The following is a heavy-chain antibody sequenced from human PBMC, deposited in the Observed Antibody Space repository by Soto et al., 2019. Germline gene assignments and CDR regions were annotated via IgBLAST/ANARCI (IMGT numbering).Heavy chain of an antibody. V-gene: IGHV3-30*18. CDR1: GFTFSSYG. D-gene: IGHD1-26*01. Sequence: GGSLRLSCAASGFTFSSYGMHWVRQAPGKGLEWVAVISYDGSNKYYADSVKGRFTISRDNSKNTLYLQMNSLRAEDTAVYYCAKVYYDLRVVGATAAFDYWGQGTLVTVSS. J-gene: IGHJ4*02. CDR2: ISYDGSNK. CDR3: AKVYYDLRVVGATAAFDY.